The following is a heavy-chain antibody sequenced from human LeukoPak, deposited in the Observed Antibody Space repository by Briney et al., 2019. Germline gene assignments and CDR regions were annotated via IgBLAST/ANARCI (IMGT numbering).Heavy chain of an antibody. CDR3: ARVYESSGYDAFDI. CDR1: GGSIGSHY. CDR2: IYYSGST. D-gene: IGHD3-22*01. Sequence: SETLSLTCTVSGGSIGSHYWSWIRQPPGKGLEWIGYIYYSGSTRYNPSLKSRVTISVDTSKNQFSLKLSSVTAADTAVYYCARVYESSGYDAFDIWGQGTMVTLSS. J-gene: IGHJ3*02. V-gene: IGHV4-59*11.